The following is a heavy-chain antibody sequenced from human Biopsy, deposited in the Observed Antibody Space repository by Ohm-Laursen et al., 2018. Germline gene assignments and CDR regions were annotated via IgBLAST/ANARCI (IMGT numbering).Heavy chain of an antibody. D-gene: IGHD3-22*01. CDR3: ARFPLGAYDDSGSYRAVEHWYFDL. V-gene: IGHV1-69*06. Sequence: SVKVSCKASGGTFTNHAVGWVRQAPGPGLGRVGSSIPLFNTPNYADKFQGRVTLTADKSTTTAYMELSSLRSEDTAIYYCARFPLGAYDDSGSYRAVEHWYFDLWGRGTLVTVSS. J-gene: IGHJ2*01. CDR2: SIPLFNTP. CDR1: GGTFTNHA.